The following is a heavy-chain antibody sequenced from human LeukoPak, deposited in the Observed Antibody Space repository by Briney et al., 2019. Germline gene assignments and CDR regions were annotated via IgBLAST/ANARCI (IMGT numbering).Heavy chain of an antibody. Sequence: ASVKVSCKASGYTFTSYDINWVRQASGQGLEWMGWMSPKSANTGYAQKFQGGVTITRDTSKSTAYMELSSLTSEDTAVYFCARTPPRGLIDYWGQGTLVTVSS. D-gene: IGHD3-16*01. CDR3: ARTPPRGLIDY. CDR1: GYTFTSYD. J-gene: IGHJ4*02. CDR2: MSPKSANT. V-gene: IGHV1-8*03.